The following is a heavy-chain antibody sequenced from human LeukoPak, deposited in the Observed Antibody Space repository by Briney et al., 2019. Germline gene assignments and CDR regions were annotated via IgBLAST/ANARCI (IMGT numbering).Heavy chain of an antibody. J-gene: IGHJ5*02. D-gene: IGHD3-10*01. CDR3: ARDRARVFDN. CDR2: IYYDGSNN. V-gene: IGHV3-30*12. CDR1: GFTFNSFG. Sequence: GRSLRLSCAASGFTFNSFGIHWVRQAPDKGLEWVAVIYYDGSNNFYSDSVKGRFTISRDNSKNTVFLQMSSLRAEDTAVYYCARDRARVFDNWGQGTLVTVSS.